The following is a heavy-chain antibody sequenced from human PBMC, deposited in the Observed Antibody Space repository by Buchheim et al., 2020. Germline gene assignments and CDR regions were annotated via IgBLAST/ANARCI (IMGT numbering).Heavy chain of an antibody. V-gene: IGHV4-31*03. J-gene: IGHJ6*02. CDR2: FYYSGRS. CDR1: GGSISSGGYY. D-gene: IGHD3-10*01. Sequence: QVQLQESGPGLVKPSQTLSLPCTVSGGSISSGGYYWSWIRQHPGEGLEWIGYFYYSGRSYYNPSLKSRVTISVDTSKNQFSLKLSSVTAADTAVYYCARKRVFGEDRGMDVWGQGTT. CDR3: ARKRVFGEDRGMDV.